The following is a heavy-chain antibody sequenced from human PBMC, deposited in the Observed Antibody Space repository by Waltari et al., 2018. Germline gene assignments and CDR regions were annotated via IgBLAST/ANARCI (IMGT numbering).Heavy chain of an antibody. V-gene: IGHV3-53*01. CDR1: GFTVNNNY. Sequence: EVQLVESGGGLIQPGGSLRVSCAASGFTVNNNYMIWVRQAPGKGLEWVSIIFSGGNTVYADSVRGRFTISRDSSKNTLYLQMNSLRTEDTAVYYCASSPKEGYWGQGTLVTVSS. J-gene: IGHJ4*02. CDR2: IFSGGNT. CDR3: ASSPKEGY.